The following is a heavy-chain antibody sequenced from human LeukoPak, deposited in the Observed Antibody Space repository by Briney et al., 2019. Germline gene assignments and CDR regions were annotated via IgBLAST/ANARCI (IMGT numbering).Heavy chain of an antibody. CDR1: GYTVTSYG. CDR2: IDAYKSNT. V-gene: IGHV1-18*01. Sequence: ASVTVSCMASGYTVTSYGVSWGRQAPGQGREWMGWIDAYKSNTNYAQNLEGVNTMTTNTSTRTAYMESRRLKSDDTAVNYGARGIHYYDSSDDYYYDTDVWGQGTTVTLSS. J-gene: IGHJ6*01. D-gene: IGHD3-22*01. CDR3: ARGIHYYDSSDDYYYDTDV.